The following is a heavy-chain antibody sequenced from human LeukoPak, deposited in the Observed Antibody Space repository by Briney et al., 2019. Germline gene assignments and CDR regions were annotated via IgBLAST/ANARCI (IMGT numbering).Heavy chain of an antibody. CDR1: GFTFSSYW. CDR3: ARDQSLWFGELCYFDY. J-gene: IGHJ4*02. Sequence: GGSLRLSCAASGFTFSSYWMSWVRQAPGKGLEWVANIKQDGSEKYYVDSVKGRFTISRDNAKNSLSLQMNSLRAEDTAVYYCARDQSLWFGELCYFDYWGQGTLVTVSS. CDR2: IKQDGSEK. V-gene: IGHV3-7*01. D-gene: IGHD3-10*01.